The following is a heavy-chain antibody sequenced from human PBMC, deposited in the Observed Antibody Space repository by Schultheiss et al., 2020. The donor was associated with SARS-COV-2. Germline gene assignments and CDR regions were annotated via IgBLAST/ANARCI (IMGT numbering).Heavy chain of an antibody. V-gene: IGHV3-23*01. D-gene: IGHD3-22*01. CDR2: ISGSGGST. CDR1: GFTFSSYA. CDR3: ANYYDSSGYYEGSYGMDV. J-gene: IGHJ6*02. Sequence: GGSLRLSCAASGFTFSSYAMSWVRQAPGKGLEWVSAISGSGGSTYYADSVKGRFTISRDNSKNTLYLQMNSLRAEDTAVYYCANYYDSSGYYEGSYGMDVWGQGTTVTVSS.